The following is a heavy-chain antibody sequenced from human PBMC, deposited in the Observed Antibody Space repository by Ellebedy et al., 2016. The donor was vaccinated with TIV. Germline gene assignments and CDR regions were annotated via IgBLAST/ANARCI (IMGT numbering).Heavy chain of an antibody. CDR2: IKQDGSEK. V-gene: IGHV3-7*03. Sequence: GESLKISCAVSGFTFSSYEMNWVRQAPGKGLEWVANIKQDGSEKYYVGSVKGRFTISRDNAKKSLYLKMNSLRAEDTAIYYCARESRRFYDDSSGYYWGQGTLVTVSS. J-gene: IGHJ4*02. CDR3: ARESRRFYDDSSGYY. D-gene: IGHD3-22*01. CDR1: GFTFSSYE.